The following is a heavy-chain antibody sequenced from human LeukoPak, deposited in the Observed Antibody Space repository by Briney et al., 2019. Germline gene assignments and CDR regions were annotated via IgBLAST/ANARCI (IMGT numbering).Heavy chain of an antibody. D-gene: IGHD3-16*01. CDR3: ARDYYDYVWGSLYYFDY. CDR2: ISSSSSYI. V-gene: IGHV3-21*01. CDR1: GFTFSSYS. J-gene: IGHJ4*02. Sequence: KPGGSLRLSCAASGFTFSSYSMNWVRQAPGKGPECVSSISSSSSYIYYADSVKGRFTISRDNAKNSLYLQMNSLRAEDTAVYYCARDYYDYVWGSLYYFDYWGQGTLVTVSS.